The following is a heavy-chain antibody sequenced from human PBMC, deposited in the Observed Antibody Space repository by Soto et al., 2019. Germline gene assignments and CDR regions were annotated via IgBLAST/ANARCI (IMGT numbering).Heavy chain of an antibody. J-gene: IGHJ6*03. CDR2: SIPIQGRA. V-gene: IGHV1-69*02. D-gene: IGHD2-21*01. CDR1: GGSFISYI. Sequence: QVQLVQSGAEVRKPGSSVKVSCEASGGSFISYIFTWVRQAPGQGLEWMGRSIPIQGRADYALKFQDRVTITADRSTQTVYMELRSLRPEDTALYYCAESLVFVDHAAMDVWGKGTTVSVSS. CDR3: AESLVFVDHAAMDV.